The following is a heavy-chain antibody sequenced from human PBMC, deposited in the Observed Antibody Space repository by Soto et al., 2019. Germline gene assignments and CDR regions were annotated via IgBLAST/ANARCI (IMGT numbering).Heavy chain of an antibody. Sequence: EVQVVESGGGLVQPGGSLRLSCAASGFTVSSNYMNWVRQAPGKGLEWVSLIYSDGSTFYADSVKGRFTISRDISKNTLYLQMNSLRVDDTAVYYCASGYGDQGLFDYWGQGTLVTVAS. D-gene: IGHD4-17*01. CDR1: GFTVSSNY. CDR2: IYSDGST. J-gene: IGHJ4*02. V-gene: IGHV3-66*01. CDR3: ASGYGDQGLFDY.